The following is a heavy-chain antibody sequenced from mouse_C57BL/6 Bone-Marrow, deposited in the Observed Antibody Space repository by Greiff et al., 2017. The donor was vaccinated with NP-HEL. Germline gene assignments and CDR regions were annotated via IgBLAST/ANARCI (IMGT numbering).Heavy chain of an antibody. Sequence: QVQLQESGAELARPGASVTMSCKASCYTFTSYTMHWVKQRPGQGLEWIGYINPSSGYTKYNQKFKDKATLTADTSSSTAYMQLSSLTSEDSAVYYCARWGGSSYGVCGFFDYWGQGTTLTVSS. J-gene: IGHJ2*01. CDR3: ARWGGSSYGVCGFFDY. CDR2: INPSSGYT. V-gene: IGHV1-4*01. D-gene: IGHD1-1*01. CDR1: CYTFTSYT.